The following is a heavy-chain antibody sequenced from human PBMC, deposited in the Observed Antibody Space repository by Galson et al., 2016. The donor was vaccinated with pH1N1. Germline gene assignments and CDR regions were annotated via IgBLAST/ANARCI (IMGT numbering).Heavy chain of an antibody. Sequence: SLRLSCAASGFTLSDYYMNWIRETPERGLEWLSSIGSSGNAAYADSVKGRFTISRDNARNSLLLQMDSLRVDDTALYYCAREWGIGAAGPLDSWGQGALVIVSS. CDR2: IGSSGNAA. V-gene: IGHV3-11*01. CDR1: GFTLSDYY. J-gene: IGHJ4*02. CDR3: AREWGIGAAGPLDS. D-gene: IGHD6-13*01.